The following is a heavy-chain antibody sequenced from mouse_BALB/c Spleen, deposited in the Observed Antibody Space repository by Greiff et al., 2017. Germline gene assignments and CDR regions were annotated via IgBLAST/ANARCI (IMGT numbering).Heavy chain of an antibody. CDR2: INSNGGST. CDR1: GFTFSSYY. J-gene: IGHJ2*01. D-gene: IGHD2-3*01. V-gene: IGHV5-6-2*01. Sequence: EVQLVESGGGLVKLGGSLKLSCAASGFTFSSYYMSWVRQTPEKRLELVAAINSNGGSTYYPDTVKGRFTISRDNAKNTLYLQMSSLKSEDTALYYCARHGGGPDGYYIYFDYWGQGTTLTVSS. CDR3: ARHGGGPDGYYIYFDY.